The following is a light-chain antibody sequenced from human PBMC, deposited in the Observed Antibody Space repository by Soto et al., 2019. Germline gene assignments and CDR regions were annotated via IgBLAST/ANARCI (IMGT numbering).Light chain of an antibody. Sequence: DIQMTQSPSTLSASVGDRVTITCRASQSISSWLAWYQQKPGKAPKLLIYKASSLESGVPSRFSGSGSGTEFTLAISRLQPDDFATYYCQQYNSYSRTFGRGTKVELK. J-gene: IGKJ1*01. CDR3: QQYNSYSRT. CDR2: KAS. CDR1: QSISSW. V-gene: IGKV1-5*03.